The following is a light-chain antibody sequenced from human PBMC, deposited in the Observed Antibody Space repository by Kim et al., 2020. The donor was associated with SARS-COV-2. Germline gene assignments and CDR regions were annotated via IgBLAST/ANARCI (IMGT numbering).Light chain of an antibody. Sequence: EIVLTQSPATLSLSPGERATLSCRASQSIGDWLAWYQQRSGQAPRLLIYDTSIRATGNPARFSGSGSGTDFTLTISSLEPEDFAVYYCQQRRTWPLTFGGGTKVDIK. V-gene: IGKV3-11*01. J-gene: IGKJ4*01. CDR3: QQRRTWPLT. CDR2: DTS. CDR1: QSIGDW.